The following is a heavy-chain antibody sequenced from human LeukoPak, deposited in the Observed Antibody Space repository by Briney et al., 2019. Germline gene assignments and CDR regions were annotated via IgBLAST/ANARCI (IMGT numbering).Heavy chain of an antibody. D-gene: IGHD2-21*02. CDR1: GYTFTDYF. CDR3: ARMALDGGDSIGFDS. V-gene: IGHV1-2*02. CDR2: INPNIGDA. J-gene: IGHJ5*01. Sequence: ASVKVSCKASGYTFTDYFIHWVRQAPGQGLEWMGWINPNIGDASYAQKFQDRVTMTRDRSINTAYMELSRLTSDDTAVYYCARMALDGGDSIGFDSWVQGTLVTVSS.